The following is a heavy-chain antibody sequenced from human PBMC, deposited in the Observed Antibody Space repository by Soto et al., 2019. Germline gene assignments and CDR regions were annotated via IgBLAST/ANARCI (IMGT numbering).Heavy chain of an antibody. D-gene: IGHD3-10*01. V-gene: IGHV3-73*01. CDR1: GFVFKDSS. CDR2: IRDRAYNYAT. Sequence: EVLLVESGGGLVQPGGSLTLSCAASGFVFKDSSIHWVRQASGKGLEWVGRIRDRAYNYATAYAASVKGRITISRDDSNNKAYLQMDSLKTEDTAIYYCTRLISAAQDYWGQGTLVTVSS. CDR3: TRLISAAQDY. J-gene: IGHJ4*02.